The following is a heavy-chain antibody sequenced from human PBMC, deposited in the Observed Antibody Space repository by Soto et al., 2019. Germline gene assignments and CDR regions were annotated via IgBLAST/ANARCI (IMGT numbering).Heavy chain of an antibody. D-gene: IGHD1-20*01. CDR3: ARAIGGNNWNPNWFDS. Sequence: SETLSLTCTVSGDSITRRDYYWTCIRHYPGKGLEWIGYIHHSGAAHYNPSLKSRLTISVDTSRNQFSLKLTSVTAADTAVYYCARAIGGNNWNPNWFDSWGQGTKVTVS. CDR2: IHHSGAA. V-gene: IGHV4-31*03. J-gene: IGHJ5*01. CDR1: GDSITRRDYY.